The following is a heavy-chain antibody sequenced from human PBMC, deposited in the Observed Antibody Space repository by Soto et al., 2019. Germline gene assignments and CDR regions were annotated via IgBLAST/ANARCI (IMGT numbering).Heavy chain of an antibody. CDR2: IYYSCST. J-gene: IGHJ4*02. CDR1: GGSIISGSYF. V-gene: IGHV4-39*01. CDR3: ARHGDSTVVTDFDF. D-gene: IGHD2-15*01. Sequence: SETLSLTCTVSGGSIISGSYFWGWIRQPPGKGLEWIGNIYYSCSTYYNPSLKSRVTISVDTSKNQFSLKLSSVTAADTAVYYCARHGDSTVVTDFDFCGQGTLVTVSS.